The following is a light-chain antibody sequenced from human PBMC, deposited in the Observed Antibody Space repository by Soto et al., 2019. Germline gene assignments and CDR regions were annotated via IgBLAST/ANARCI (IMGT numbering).Light chain of an antibody. J-gene: IGLJ1*01. V-gene: IGLV1-44*01. CDR2: SNN. CDR3: AAWDDSVNGYV. CDR1: STDFVSYNR. Sequence: QSVLTQPPSVSGSPGQSVTISCTGTSTDFVSYNRVSWYQQPPGTAPKLLIYSNNQRPSGVPDRFSGSKSGTSASLAISGLQSEDEADYYCAAWDDSVNGYVFGSGTKVTVL.